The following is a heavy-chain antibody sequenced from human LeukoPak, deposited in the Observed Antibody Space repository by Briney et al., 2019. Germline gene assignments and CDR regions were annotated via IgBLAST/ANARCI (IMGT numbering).Heavy chain of an antibody. CDR3: ARGSRLGLFDY. CDR1: GGSISSGDYY. J-gene: IGHJ4*02. CDR2: IYYSGST. D-gene: IGHD3-9*01. Sequence: SQTLSLTCTVSGGSISSGDYYWSWIRQPPGKGLEWIGHIYYSGSTYYNPSLKSRVTISVDTSKNQFSLKLSSVTAADTAVYYCARGSRLGLFDYWGQGTLVTVSP. V-gene: IGHV4-30-4*01.